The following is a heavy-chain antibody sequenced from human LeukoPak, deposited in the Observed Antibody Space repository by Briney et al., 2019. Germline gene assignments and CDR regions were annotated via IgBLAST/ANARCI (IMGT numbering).Heavy chain of an antibody. V-gene: IGHV1-46*01. CDR1: GYTFTSYY. J-gene: IGHJ4*02. CDR2: INPSGGST. CDR3: ARGNYDFWSSYYYYFDY. Sequence: ASVKVSCKASGYTFTSYYMHWVRQAPGQGLEWMGIINPSGGSTSYAQKFQGRVTMTRDMSTSTVYMELSSLRSEDTAVYYCARGNYDFWSSYYYYFDYWGQGTLVTVSS. D-gene: IGHD3-3*01.